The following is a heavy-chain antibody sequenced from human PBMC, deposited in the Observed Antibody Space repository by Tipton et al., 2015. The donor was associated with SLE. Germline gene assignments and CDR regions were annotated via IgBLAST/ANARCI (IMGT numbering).Heavy chain of an antibody. CDR2: LDPNSGNT. J-gene: IGHJ4*02. CDR1: GYTFTNYD. V-gene: IGHV1-8*01. CDR3: ARGKATDYSSGWSAY. D-gene: IGHD6-19*01. Sequence: QLVQSGAEVKRPGASVKVSCKACGYTFTNYDINWVRQATGQGLEWMGWLDPNSGNTGYAQRFQGRVTMTRNTSISTAYMELSSLRSEDTAVYYSARGKATDYSSGWSAYWGQGTLVTVSS.